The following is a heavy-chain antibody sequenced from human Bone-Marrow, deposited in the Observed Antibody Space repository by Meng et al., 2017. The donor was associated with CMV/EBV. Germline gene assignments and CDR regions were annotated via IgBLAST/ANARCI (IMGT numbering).Heavy chain of an antibody. J-gene: IGHJ3*02. CDR2: IYYSGST. V-gene: IGHV4-39*01. D-gene: IGHD4/OR15-4a*01. Sequence: GSLRLSCTVPGGSISSSSYYWGWIRQPPGKGLEWIGSIYYSGSTYYNPSLKSRVTMSVDTSKNQFSLKLSSVTAADTAVYFCARHLSMVLTPYDVFDIWGQGTMVTVSS. CDR3: ARHLSMVLTPYDVFDI. CDR1: GGSISSSSYY.